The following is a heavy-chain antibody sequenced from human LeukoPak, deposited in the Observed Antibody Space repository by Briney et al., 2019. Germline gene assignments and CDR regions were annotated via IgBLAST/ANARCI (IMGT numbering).Heavy chain of an antibody. Sequence: GGSLRLSCAASGFIFSDYWTYWVRQAPGKGLVWVSRISGDGSRTNYADSVKGRFTISRDNAKNTLYLQMNSLRVEDTAVYYCTVIVTGSWGQGTLVTVSP. CDR1: GFIFSDYW. J-gene: IGHJ5*02. CDR2: ISGDGSRT. V-gene: IGHV3-74*01. CDR3: TVIVTGS. D-gene: IGHD2/OR15-2a*01.